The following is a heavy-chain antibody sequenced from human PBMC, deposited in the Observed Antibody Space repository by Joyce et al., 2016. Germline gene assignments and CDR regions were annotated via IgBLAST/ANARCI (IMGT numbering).Heavy chain of an antibody. CDR2: ISYDGSKK. CDR1: GFPFSSHG. Sequence: QVQLVESGGGVVQPGRSLRLSCAASGFPFSSHGMHWVRQAPGKGLEWVAVISYDGSKKDNADSVKDRFTISRDNSKNTLYLQMNSLRAEDTAVYYCAKDCIPVFYYASGTGSSPIDYWGQGTLVTVSS. CDR3: AKDCIPVFYYASGTGSSPIDY. J-gene: IGHJ4*02. D-gene: IGHD3-10*01. V-gene: IGHV3-30*18.